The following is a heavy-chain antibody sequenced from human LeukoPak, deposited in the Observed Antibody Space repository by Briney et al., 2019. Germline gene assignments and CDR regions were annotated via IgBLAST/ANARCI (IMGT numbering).Heavy chain of an antibody. J-gene: IGHJ4*02. D-gene: IGHD2-2*01. CDR3: ARRGVVPAARRQFDY. CDR2: INHSGST. CDR1: GGSFSGYY. V-gene: IGHV4-34*01. Sequence: SETLSLTCQVYGGSFSGYYWSWLRQPPGKGLEWIGEINHSGSTNYNPSLKSRVTISVDTPKSQFSLKLSSVTAADTAVYYCARRGVVPAARRQFDYWGQGTLVTVSS.